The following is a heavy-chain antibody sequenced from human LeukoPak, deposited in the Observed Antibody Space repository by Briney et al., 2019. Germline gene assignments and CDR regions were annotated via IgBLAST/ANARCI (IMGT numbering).Heavy chain of an antibody. J-gene: IGHJ6*03. Sequence: PSETLPLTSAVYGGSFSGYYWTWIRQTPEKGLEWIGEMNPSGSTNYNPSLKSRVTISVDTSKNQFSLELSSVTAADTAVYYCARGRQDVTMIVVVMTAVSYYLDVWGKGTTVTVS. CDR2: MNPSGST. CDR3: ARGRQDVTMIVVVMTAVSYYLDV. D-gene: IGHD3-22*01. CDR1: GGSFSGYY. V-gene: IGHV4-34*01.